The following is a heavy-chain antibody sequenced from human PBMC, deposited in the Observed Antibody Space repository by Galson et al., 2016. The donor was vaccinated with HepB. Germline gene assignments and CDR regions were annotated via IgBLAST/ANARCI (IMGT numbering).Heavy chain of an antibody. J-gene: IGHJ4*01. V-gene: IGHV5-10-1*01. Sequence: QSGAEVTKPGESLRISCKGSGYRFTNYWINWARQMPGKGLEWMGRIDLSDSYTNYSPSFQGHVTISADRPSSSVYLQWSSLKASDTGLYYCARLDCSGGSCYNAYFDYWGHGTLVTVSS. CDR1: GYRFTNYW. CDR2: IDLSDSYT. D-gene: IGHD2-15*01. CDR3: ARLDCSGGSCYNAYFDY.